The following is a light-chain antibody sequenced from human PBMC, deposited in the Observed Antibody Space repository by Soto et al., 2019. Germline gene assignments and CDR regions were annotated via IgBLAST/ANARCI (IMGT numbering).Light chain of an antibody. CDR1: QSIYKW. CDR3: QQADSFPLS. Sequence: DIPMTQSPSSVSASIGDRVTISCRASQSIYKWLVWYQQKPGKAPKLLIYAASSLQSGVPSRFSGSGYGTDFTLTISSLQPEDFATHYCQQADSFPLSFGGGTKVEI. CDR2: AAS. V-gene: IGKV1-12*01. J-gene: IGKJ4*01.